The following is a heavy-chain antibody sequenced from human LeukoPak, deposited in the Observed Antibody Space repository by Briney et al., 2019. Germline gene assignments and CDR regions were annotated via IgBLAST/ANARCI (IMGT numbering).Heavy chain of an antibody. CDR3: AKDFGQWELPHAFDI. D-gene: IGHD1-26*01. J-gene: IGHJ3*02. V-gene: IGHV3-23*01. CDR1: GFTFSTYA. Sequence: GGSLRLSCAASGFTFSTYAMSWVRQAPGKGLEWVSTISGSGGGTYYADSVKGRFTLSRDNSMNTLYLQMNSLRAEDTAVYYCAKDFGQWELPHAFDIWGQGTMVTVSS. CDR2: ISGSGGGT.